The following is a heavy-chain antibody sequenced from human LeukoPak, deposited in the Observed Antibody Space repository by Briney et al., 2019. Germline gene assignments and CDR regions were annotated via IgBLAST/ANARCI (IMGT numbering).Heavy chain of an antibody. CDR2: IIPIFGTA. D-gene: IGHD2-2*01. CDR1: GGTFSSYA. Sequence: GASVKVSCKASGGTFSSYAISWVRQAPGQGLEWMGGIIPIFGTANYAQKFQGRVTITADESTSTAYMELSSLRSEDTAVYYCARDPPRYCSSTSCPDYFDYWGQGTLVTVSS. J-gene: IGHJ4*02. V-gene: IGHV1-69*13. CDR3: ARDPPRYCSSTSCPDYFDY.